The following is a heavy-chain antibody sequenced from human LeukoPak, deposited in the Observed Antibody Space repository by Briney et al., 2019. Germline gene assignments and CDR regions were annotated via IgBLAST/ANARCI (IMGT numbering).Heavy chain of an antibody. CDR3: AGPPQAGPFDY. CDR1: GFTFSNAW. V-gene: IGHV3-7*01. CDR2: IKQDGSEK. D-gene: IGHD6-19*01. J-gene: IGHJ4*02. Sequence: PGGSLRLSCAASGFTFSNAWMSWVRQAPGKGLEWVANIKQDGSEKNYVDSVKGRFTISRDNAKNSLYLQMNSLRAEDTAVYYCAGPPQAGPFDYWGQGTLVAVSS.